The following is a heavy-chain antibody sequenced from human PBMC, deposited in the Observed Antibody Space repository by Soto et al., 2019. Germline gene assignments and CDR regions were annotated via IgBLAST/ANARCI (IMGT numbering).Heavy chain of an antibody. Sequence: GASVKVSCKTSGYTFSNYGITWVRQAPGQPLEWLGWISLYSDGTDYAQKFQGRVSMTTDTSTTTAYMELRSLRSDDTAVYYCARVVPGAEAWFGPWGQGTLVTVSS. J-gene: IGHJ5*02. CDR3: ARVVPGAEAWFGP. D-gene: IGHD2-2*01. V-gene: IGHV1-18*01. CDR1: GYTFSNYG. CDR2: ISLYSDGT.